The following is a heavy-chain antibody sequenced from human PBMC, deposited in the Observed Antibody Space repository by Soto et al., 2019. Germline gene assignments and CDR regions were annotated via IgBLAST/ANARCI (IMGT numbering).Heavy chain of an antibody. CDR2: ISYDGSNK. CDR1: GFTFSSYG. CDR3: AKETYSGPLDY. J-gene: IGHJ4*02. V-gene: IGHV3-30*18. D-gene: IGHD2-15*01. Sequence: QVQLVESGGGVVQPGRSLRLSCAASGFTFSSYGMHWVRQAPGKGLEWVAVISYDGSNKYYADSVKVRFTISRDNSKNTLYLQMNRLRAEDTAVYYCAKETYSGPLDYWGQGTLVTVSS.